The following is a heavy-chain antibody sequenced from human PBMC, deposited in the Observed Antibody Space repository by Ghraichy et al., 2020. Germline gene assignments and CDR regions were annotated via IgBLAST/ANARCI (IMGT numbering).Heavy chain of an antibody. CDR1: GFTFNVAW. Sequence: LTCAASGFTFNVAWLTWVRQAPGKGLEWVGRIKSKPDGGTTDYAAPVKGRFTISRDDSKNTVYLQMNSLKTEDTAMYYCTTGLRTIAVSGDGYWGQGTLVTVSS. D-gene: IGHD6-19*01. CDR3: TTGLRTIAVSGDGY. CDR2: IKSKPDGGTT. V-gene: IGHV3-15*01. J-gene: IGHJ4*02.